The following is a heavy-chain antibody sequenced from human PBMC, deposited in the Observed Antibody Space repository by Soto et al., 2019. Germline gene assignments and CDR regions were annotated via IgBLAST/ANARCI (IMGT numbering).Heavy chain of an antibody. J-gene: IGHJ5*02. D-gene: IGHD6-6*01. V-gene: IGHV4-31*03. CDR2: IYYSGST. CDR3: ARFSCPNRRFYSSST. Sequence: SETLSLTCTVSGGSISSGGYYWSWIRQHPGKGLEWIGYIYYSGSTYYNPSLKSRVTISVDTSKNQFSLKLSSVTAADTAVYYCARFSCPNRRFYSSSTWGQGTLVTVSS. CDR1: GGSISSGGYY.